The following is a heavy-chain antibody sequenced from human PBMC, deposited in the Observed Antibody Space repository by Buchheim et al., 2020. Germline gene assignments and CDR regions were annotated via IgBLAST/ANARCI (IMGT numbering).Heavy chain of an antibody. CDR3: AKDRELGLDY. V-gene: IGHV3-30*18. CDR1: GFTFSSYG. Sequence: QVQLVESGGGVVQPGRSLRLSCAASGFTFSSYGMHWVRQAPGKGLEWVAVISYDGSNKYYADSVKGRFTISRDNSKNTLYLQMNSLRAEDTAVYYCAKDRELGLDYWGQGTL. D-gene: IGHD1-26*01. CDR2: ISYDGSNK. J-gene: IGHJ4*02.